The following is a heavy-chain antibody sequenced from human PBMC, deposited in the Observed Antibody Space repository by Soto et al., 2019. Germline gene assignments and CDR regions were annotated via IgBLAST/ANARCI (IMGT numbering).Heavy chain of an antibody. J-gene: IGHJ3*02. CDR1: GGTLSDHG. D-gene: IGHD3-16*01. CDR3: PRGFYVWGNYKTGPSGLDI. V-gene: IGHV1-69*06. CDR2: TIPVFNTA. Sequence: QVQLEQSGAEVKKPGSSVKISCKASGGTLSDHGVSWLRQAPGQGLEWVGGTIPVFNTAKYAPKFQGRVTMEWDKSTTIAYMELGSRRSDNPAFNYCPRGFYVWGNYKTGPSGLDIWAKGHWSSSLQ.